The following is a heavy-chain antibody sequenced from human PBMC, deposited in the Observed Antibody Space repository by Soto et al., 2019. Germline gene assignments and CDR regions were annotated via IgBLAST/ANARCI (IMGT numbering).Heavy chain of an antibody. V-gene: IGHV1-46*03. CDR1: GYTFTSYY. J-gene: IGHJ5*02. Sequence: QVQLVQSGAEVKKPGASVKVSCKASGYTFTSYYMHWVRQAPGQGLEWMGIINPSGGSTSYAQKFQGRVTMTRDTSTSTVYMELSSLRSEDTAVYYFARRDLGGGSRNWFDPWGQGTLVTVSS. CDR2: INPSGGST. D-gene: IGHD2-15*01. CDR3: ARRDLGGGSRNWFDP.